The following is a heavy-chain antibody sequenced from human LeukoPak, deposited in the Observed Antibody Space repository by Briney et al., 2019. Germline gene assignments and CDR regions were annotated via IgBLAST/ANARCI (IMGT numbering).Heavy chain of an antibody. J-gene: IGHJ4*02. V-gene: IGHV4-39*01. D-gene: IGHD3-22*01. Sequence: KPAETLSLTCTVAGGSSSSSSYYWGWIRQPPGKGLEWIGSIYYSGSTYYNPSLKSRVTISVDTSKIQFSLKLSSVTAADTAVYYCARHEVDSSGRKFDYWGQGTLVTVSS. CDR3: ARHEVDSSGRKFDY. CDR2: IYYSGST. CDR1: GGSSSSSSYY.